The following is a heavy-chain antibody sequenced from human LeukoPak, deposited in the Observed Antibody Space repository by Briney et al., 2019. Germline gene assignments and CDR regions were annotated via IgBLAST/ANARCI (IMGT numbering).Heavy chain of an antibody. J-gene: IGHJ4*02. D-gene: IGHD3-22*01. CDR2: IYSGGST. CDR1: GFTVSSNY. CDR3: ARDFPYDSSGFRPKGDY. Sequence: AGGSLRLSCAASGFTVSSNYMSWVRQAPGQGLESVSVIYSGGSTYYADSVKGRFTISRDNSKNTLYLQMNSLRAEDTAVYYCARDFPYDSSGFRPKGDYWGQGTLVTVSS. V-gene: IGHV3-53*01.